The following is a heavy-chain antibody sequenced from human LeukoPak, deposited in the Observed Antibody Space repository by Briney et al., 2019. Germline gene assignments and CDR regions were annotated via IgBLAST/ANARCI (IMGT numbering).Heavy chain of an antibody. V-gene: IGHV3-64*01. CDR1: GFTFSDYA. Sequence: PGGSLRLSCAASGFTFSDYAMHWVRQALGKGLEYVSAISTNGGSTYYANSVKGRFTISRDNSRDTLHLHVGSLRPEDMAVYYCARVYCGSAGCYPNDAFDVWGQGTMVTVSS. D-gene: IGHD2-2*01. CDR2: ISTNGGST. CDR3: ARVYCGSAGCYPNDAFDV. J-gene: IGHJ3*01.